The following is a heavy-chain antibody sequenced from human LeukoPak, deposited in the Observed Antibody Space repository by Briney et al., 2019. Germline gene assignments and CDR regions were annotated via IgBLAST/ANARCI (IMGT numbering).Heavy chain of an antibody. J-gene: IGHJ4*02. V-gene: IGHV4-39*07. Sequence: SETLSLTCTVSGGSISSSFYCWGWLRQPPGTGLEWIGSTYYSGTTYYKPSLKSRVTISVDTSKNQFSLKLSSVTAADTAVYYCASLRDQYFDYWGQGTLVTVSS. D-gene: IGHD2-2*01. CDR1: GGSISSSFYC. CDR2: TYYSGTT. CDR3: ASLRDQYFDY.